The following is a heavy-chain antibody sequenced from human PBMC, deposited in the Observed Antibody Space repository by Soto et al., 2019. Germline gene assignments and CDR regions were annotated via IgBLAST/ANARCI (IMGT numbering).Heavy chain of an antibody. D-gene: IGHD6-19*01. J-gene: IGHJ4*02. CDR1: GGSFSGYY. Sequence: QVQLQQWGAGLLKPSETLSLTCAVYGGSFSGYYWSWIRQPPGKGLEWIGEINHSGSTNYNPSLRSRVTISVDTSKNQFSRKLSSVTAADTAVYYCAREHLPLPSSGWFDYWGQGTLVTVSS. V-gene: IGHV4-34*01. CDR3: AREHLPLPSSGWFDY. CDR2: INHSGST.